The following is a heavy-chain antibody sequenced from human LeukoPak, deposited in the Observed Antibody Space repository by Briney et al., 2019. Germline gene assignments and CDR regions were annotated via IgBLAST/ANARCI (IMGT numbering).Heavy chain of an antibody. CDR1: GYTFTSYG. J-gene: IGHJ6*02. CDR3: ARDPCPYGDSDYAYYYYGMDV. Sequence: GSSFKVSCKASGYTFTSYGISWVRQAPGEGLEWMGWISAYNGNTNYAQKLEGRVTMTTDTSTSTAYMELRSMSSDDAAVYYCARDPCPYGDSDYAYYYYGMDVWGQGTTVTVSS. CDR2: ISAYNGNT. V-gene: IGHV1-18*01. D-gene: IGHD4-17*01.